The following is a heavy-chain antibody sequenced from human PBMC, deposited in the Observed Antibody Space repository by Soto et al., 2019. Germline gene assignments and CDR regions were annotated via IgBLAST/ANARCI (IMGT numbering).Heavy chain of an antibody. V-gene: IGHV3-48*01. CDR1: GFTFSSYS. Sequence: EVQLVESGGGLVQPGGSLRLSCAASGFTFSSYSMNWVRQAPGKGLEWVSYISSSSSTIYYADPVKGRFTISRDNAKNSLYLQMNSLRAEDTAVYYCARGQRVRGVISYGMDVWGQGTTVTVSS. D-gene: IGHD3-10*01. CDR2: ISSSSSTI. CDR3: ARGQRVRGVISYGMDV. J-gene: IGHJ6*02.